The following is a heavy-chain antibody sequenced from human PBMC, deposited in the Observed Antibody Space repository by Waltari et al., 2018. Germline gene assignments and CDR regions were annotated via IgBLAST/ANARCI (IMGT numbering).Heavy chain of an antibody. V-gene: IGHV3-30*19. CDR2: ISYDGSNR. J-gene: IGHJ4*02. CDR3: ATLRFTYNNNWYGEDF. CDR1: GFSFSSYH. D-gene: IGHD6-13*01. Sequence: QVQLVESGGGVVQPEGSLRLCCAVSGFSFSSYHIKWVRQAPGKGLEWVSVISYDGSNRYYADSVKGRFTISRDNSKNTLYLQMNSLRTEDTALYYCATLRFTYNNNWYGEDFWGQGTLVTVSS.